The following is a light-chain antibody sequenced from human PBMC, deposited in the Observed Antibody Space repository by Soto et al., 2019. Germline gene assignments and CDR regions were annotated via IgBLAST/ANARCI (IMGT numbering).Light chain of an antibody. V-gene: IGLV2-11*01. CDR2: DVS. Sequence: QSVLTQPRSVSGSPGQSVTISCTGTSSDVGGYNYVSWYQQRPGKAPKFMIYDVSKRPSGVPDRFSGSKSGNTASLTISGLQAEDEADYYCCSYAGSYPYVFGTGTKVTVL. J-gene: IGLJ1*01. CDR1: SSDVGGYNY. CDR3: CSYAGSYPYV.